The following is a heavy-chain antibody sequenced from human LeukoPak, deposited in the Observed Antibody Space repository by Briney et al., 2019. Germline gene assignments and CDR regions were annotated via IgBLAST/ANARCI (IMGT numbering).Heavy chain of an antibody. CDR1: GFTVSSNY. CDR3: AKDTRGLRFLEWLFIDY. Sequence: PGGSLRLSCAASGFTVSSNYMSWVRQAPGKGLEWVSAISGSGGSTYYADSVKGRFTISRDNSKNTLYLQMNSLRAEDTAVYYCAKDTRGLRFLEWLFIDYWGQGTLVTVSS. J-gene: IGHJ4*02. CDR2: ISGSGGST. D-gene: IGHD3-3*01. V-gene: IGHV3-23*01.